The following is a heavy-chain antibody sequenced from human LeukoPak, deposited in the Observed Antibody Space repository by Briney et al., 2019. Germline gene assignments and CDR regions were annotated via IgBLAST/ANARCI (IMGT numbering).Heavy chain of an antibody. D-gene: IGHD3-16*01. Sequence: GGPLRLSCVVSGFSVTSCCMHWVRQAPGKEPVWVSRFDTDGTTTTYANSVKGRFTISRDNAKNTLYLQMNSLRAEDTAVYYCATSPPVKGGFDSWGQGTLVTVSS. J-gene: IGHJ4*02. V-gene: IGHV3-74*01. CDR3: ATSPPVKGGFDS. CDR1: GFSVTSCC. CDR2: FDTDGTTT.